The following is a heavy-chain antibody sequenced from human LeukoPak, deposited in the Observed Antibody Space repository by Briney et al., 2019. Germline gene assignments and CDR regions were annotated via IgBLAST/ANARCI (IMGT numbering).Heavy chain of an antibody. J-gene: IGHJ4*02. CDR2: ISAYNGNT. D-gene: IGHD3-22*01. CDR3: ARDSPLFYYDSSGYDY. Sequence: ASVKVSCKASGYTFTSYGISWVRRAPGQGLEWMGWISAYNGNTNYAQKLQGRVTMTTDTSTSTAYMELRSLRSDDTAVYYCARDSPLFYYDSSGYDYWGQGTLVTVSS. CDR1: GYTFTSYG. V-gene: IGHV1-18*01.